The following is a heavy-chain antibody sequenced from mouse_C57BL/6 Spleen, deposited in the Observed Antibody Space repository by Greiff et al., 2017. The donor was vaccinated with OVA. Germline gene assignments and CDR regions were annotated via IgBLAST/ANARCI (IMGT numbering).Heavy chain of an antibody. Sequence: EVQLVESGGGLVQPKGSLKLSCAASGFSFNTYAMNWVRQAPGKGLEWVARIRSKSNNYATYYADSVKDRFTISRDDSESMLYLQMNNLKTEDTAMYYGVRHDDGYPAWFAYWGQGTLVTVSA. CDR1: GFSFNTYA. V-gene: IGHV10-1*01. CDR2: IRSKSNNYAT. D-gene: IGHD2-3*01. J-gene: IGHJ3*01. CDR3: VRHDDGYPAWFAY.